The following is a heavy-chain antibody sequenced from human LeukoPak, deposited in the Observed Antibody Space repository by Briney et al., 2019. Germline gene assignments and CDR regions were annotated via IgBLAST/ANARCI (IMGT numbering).Heavy chain of an antibody. CDR3: ARGFDYYYYYMDV. V-gene: IGHV4-4*09. Sequence: SETLSLTCTVSGGSISSYYWSWIRQPPGKGLEWIGYIHTSGSTNYNPSLKSRVTISVATSKNQFSLKLSSVTAADTAVYYCARGFDYYYYYMDVWGKGTTVTVSS. CDR2: IHTSGST. CDR1: GGSISSYY. J-gene: IGHJ6*03.